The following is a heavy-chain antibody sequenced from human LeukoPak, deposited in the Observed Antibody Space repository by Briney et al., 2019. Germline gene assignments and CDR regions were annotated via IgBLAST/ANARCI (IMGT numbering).Heavy chain of an antibody. CDR1: GFTFSDYY. D-gene: IGHD2-2*02. Sequence: GGSLRLSCAASGFTFSDYYMSWIRQAPGKGLEWVSYISSSGSTIYYTDSVKGRFTISRDNAKNSLYLQMNSLRAEDTAVYYCARHYYTSTFDYWGQGTLVTVSS. CDR3: ARHYYTSTFDY. J-gene: IGHJ4*02. CDR2: ISSSGSTI. V-gene: IGHV3-11*04.